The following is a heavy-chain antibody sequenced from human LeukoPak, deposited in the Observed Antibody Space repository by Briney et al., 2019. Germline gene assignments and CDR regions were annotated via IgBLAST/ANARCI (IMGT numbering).Heavy chain of an antibody. Sequence: SETLSLTCTVSGGSISSYYWSWIRQPPGKGLEWIAYISDIGSIDYNPSLKSRVTISLDTSKNQFSLKLSSVTAADTAVYYCAGHHPRNTVDFWGQGTLVTVSS. CDR2: ISDIGSI. V-gene: IGHV4-59*08. J-gene: IGHJ4*02. D-gene: IGHD2/OR15-2a*01. CDR1: GGSISSYY. CDR3: AGHHPRNTVDF.